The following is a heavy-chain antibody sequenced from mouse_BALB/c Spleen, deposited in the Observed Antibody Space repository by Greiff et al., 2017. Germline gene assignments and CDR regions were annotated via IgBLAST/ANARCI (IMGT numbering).Heavy chain of an antibody. D-gene: IGHD2-3*01. CDR1: GFSLTSYG. V-gene: IGHV2-9*02. CDR2: IWAGGST. Sequence: VKLVESGPGLVAPSQSLSITCTVSGFSLTSYGVHWVRQPPGKGLEWLGVIWAGGSTNYNSALMSRLSISKDNSKSQVFLKMNSLQTDDTAMYYCARERWLLRGYYAMDYWGQGTSVTVSS. CDR3: ARERWLLRGYYAMDY. J-gene: IGHJ4*01.